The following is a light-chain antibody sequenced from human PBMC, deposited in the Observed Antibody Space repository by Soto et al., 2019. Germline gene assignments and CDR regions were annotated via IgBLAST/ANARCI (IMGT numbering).Light chain of an antibody. CDR3: QQRHMWPIT. Sequence: EIVLTQSPGTLSLSPGERATLSCRASRSVTTFLAWYQQRPGQAPRLLISEASNRAAGIPARFSGSGSGTDFTLTISSLEPEDFAVYYCQQRHMWPITFGQGTRLEIK. CDR1: RSVTTF. J-gene: IGKJ5*01. CDR2: EAS. V-gene: IGKV3-11*01.